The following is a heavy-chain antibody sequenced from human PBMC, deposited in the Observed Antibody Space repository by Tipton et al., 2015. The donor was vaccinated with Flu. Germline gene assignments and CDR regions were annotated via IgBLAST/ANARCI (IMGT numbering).Heavy chain of an antibody. V-gene: IGHV4-39*07. Sequence: TLSLTCTVSGGSISSDNHYWGWIRQPPGKGLEWIGSIHYSGSTYYSLSLESRVTISQDKSKNQFSLKLTSMTAAETAFYYCARIPRDLGAPGIDWGQGTLVTVSS. J-gene: IGHJ4*02. CDR3: ARIPRDLGAPGID. CDR1: GGSISSDNHY. CDR2: IHYSGST. D-gene: IGHD6-13*01.